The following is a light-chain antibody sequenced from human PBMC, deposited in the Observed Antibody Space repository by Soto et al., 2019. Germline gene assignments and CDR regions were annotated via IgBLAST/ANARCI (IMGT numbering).Light chain of an antibody. CDR3: LQYYSTRFT. CDR1: QSVLYSSNNKNY. J-gene: IGKJ3*01. V-gene: IGKV4-1*01. Sequence: DIVMTQSPDSLAVSLGERATINCKSSQSVLYSSNNKNYLAWYQQKPGQPPKLLIYWASTRESGVPDRFSGSGSGTDFNLPLSSRQAEDVVVYYCLQYYSTRFTVGPGTKVDIK. CDR2: WAS.